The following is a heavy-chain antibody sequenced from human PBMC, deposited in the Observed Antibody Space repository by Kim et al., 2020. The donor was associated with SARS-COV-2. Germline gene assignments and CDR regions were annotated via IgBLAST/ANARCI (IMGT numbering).Heavy chain of an antibody. Sequence: SETLSLTCTVSGGSISSSSYYWGWIRQPPGKGLEWIGSIYYSGSTYYNPSLKSRVTISVDTSKNQFSLKLSSVTAADTAVYYCARHIDYATKYYFDYWGQGTLVTVSS. CDR2: IYYSGST. CDR3: ARHIDYATKYYFDY. J-gene: IGHJ4*02. D-gene: IGHD4-17*01. V-gene: IGHV4-39*01. CDR1: GGSISSSSYY.